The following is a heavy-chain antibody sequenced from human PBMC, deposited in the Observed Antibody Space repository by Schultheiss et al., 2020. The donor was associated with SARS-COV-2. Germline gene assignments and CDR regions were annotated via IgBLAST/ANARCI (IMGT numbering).Heavy chain of an antibody. CDR3: ARGGGMGGLSFDY. CDR2: ITGSGGST. V-gene: IGHV3-23*01. D-gene: IGHD2-15*01. J-gene: IGHJ4*02. Sequence: GGSLRLSCAASGFTFSSYAMSWVRQAPGKGLEWVSGITGSGGSTYYADSVKGRFTISRDNAKNSLYLQMNSLRAEDTAVYYCARGGGMGGLSFDYWGQGTLVTVSA. CDR1: GFTFSSYA.